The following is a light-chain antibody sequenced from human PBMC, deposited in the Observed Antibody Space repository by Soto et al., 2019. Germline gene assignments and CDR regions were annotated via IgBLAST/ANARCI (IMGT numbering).Light chain of an antibody. CDR3: QQYGYSSYT. CDR1: QSISSAH. V-gene: IGKV3-20*01. CDR2: STS. J-gene: IGKJ2*01. Sequence: EIVLTQSPGTLSLSPGERATLSCRASQSISSAHLAWFQHKHGQAPRLLIYSTSSRATGIPDRFSGSGSGTDFTLTISRLEPGDSAVYFCQQYGYSSYTFGQGTNLEIK.